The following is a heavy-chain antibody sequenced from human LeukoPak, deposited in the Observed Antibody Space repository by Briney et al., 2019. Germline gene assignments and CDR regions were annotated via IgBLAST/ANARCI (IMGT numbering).Heavy chain of an antibody. CDR2: IYYSGST. V-gene: IGHV4-59*06. D-gene: IGHD3-3*01. J-gene: IGHJ4*02. CDR1: GGSFSGYY. Sequence: SETLSLTCAVYGGSFSGYYWSWIRQPPGKGLEWIGYIYYSGSTFYNPSLKSRVTMSVDTSKNQFSLKLRSVTVADTAVFYCARGITISYFDYWGQGALVTVSS. CDR3: ARGITISYFDY.